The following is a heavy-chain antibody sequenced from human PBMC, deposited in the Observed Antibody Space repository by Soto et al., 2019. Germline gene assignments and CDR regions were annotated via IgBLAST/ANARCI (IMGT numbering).Heavy chain of an antibody. CDR2: IYYRGGT. V-gene: IGHV4-61*01. CDR1: GDSISSGTYY. D-gene: IGHD3-22*01. Sequence: QVQLQESGPGLVKPSETLFLTCSVSGDSISSGTYYWSWIRQSPGKELECIGYIYYRGGTNYNPSLKSRVTISLETSKNQFSLNLSSVTAADTAVYYCARDLRDSSAYALWGQGILVTVSS. CDR3: ARDLRDSSAYAL. J-gene: IGHJ4*02.